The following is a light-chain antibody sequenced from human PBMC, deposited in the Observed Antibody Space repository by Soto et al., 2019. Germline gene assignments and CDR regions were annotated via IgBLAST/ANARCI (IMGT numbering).Light chain of an antibody. CDR3: AAWDDSLNGHVV. V-gene: IGLV1-44*01. CDR1: SSNIGTNT. J-gene: IGLJ2*01. CDR2: SNN. Sequence: QSVLTQPPSASGTPGQRVTISCSGSSSNIGTNTVSWYQQLPGTAPKLLMYSNNQRPSGVPDRFSGSKSGTSASLAISGLQSEDEADYYCAAWDDSLNGHVVFGGGTKVTVL.